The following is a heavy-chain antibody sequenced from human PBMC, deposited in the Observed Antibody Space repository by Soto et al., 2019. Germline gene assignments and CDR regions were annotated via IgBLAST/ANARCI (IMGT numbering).Heavy chain of an antibody. CDR1: GYTFTSYD. V-gene: IGHV1-8*01. Sequence: ASVKVSCKASGYTFTSYDINWVRQATGRGLEWMGWMNPNSGNTGYAQKFQGRVTMTRNTSISTAYMELSSLRSEDTAVYYCARGRGYSGYDLFDYWGRGTLVTVSS. D-gene: IGHD5-12*01. CDR3: ARGRGYSGYDLFDY. CDR2: MNPNSGNT. J-gene: IGHJ4*02.